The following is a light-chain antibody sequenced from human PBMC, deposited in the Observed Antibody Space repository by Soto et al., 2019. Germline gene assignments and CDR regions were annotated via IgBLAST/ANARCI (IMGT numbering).Light chain of an antibody. Sequence: AIRMTQSPSSFSASTGDRVTITCRASQDISSYLAWYQQKVGKAPKLLIYAAATLQRGAPSRFSGSGSGTDCTLTISRLQSEDFATYYCQQYFSYTYTFGQGTKLEI. J-gene: IGKJ2*01. V-gene: IGKV1-8*01. CDR1: QDISSY. CDR3: QQYFSYTYT. CDR2: AAA.